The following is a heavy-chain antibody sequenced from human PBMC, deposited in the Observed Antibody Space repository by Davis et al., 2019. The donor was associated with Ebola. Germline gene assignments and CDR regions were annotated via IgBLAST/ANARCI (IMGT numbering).Heavy chain of an antibody. D-gene: IGHD2-2*02. CDR3: ASLGYWSSTSCYRRIYYFDY. V-gene: IGHV4-61*09. J-gene: IGHJ4*02. CDR1: GGSISSGSYY. Sequence: LRLSCTVSGGSISSGSYYWSWIRQPAGKGLEWIGHIYTSGSTNYNPSLKSRVTISVDTSKNQFSLKLSSVTAADTAVYYCASLGYWSSTSCYRRIYYFDYLGQGTLVTVSS. CDR2: IYTSGST.